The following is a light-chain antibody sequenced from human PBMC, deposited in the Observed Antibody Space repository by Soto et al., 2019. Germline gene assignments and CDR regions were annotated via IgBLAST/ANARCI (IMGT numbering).Light chain of an antibody. J-gene: IGLJ3*02. CDR1: NIGSKN. CDR3: QVWDTSSDHPWV. Sequence: SYELTQPPSVSVAPGQTARITCGGNNIGSKNVHWYQQKPGQAPVLVVYKNSDRPSGIPERFSGSNSGNTAALTISRVEAGDEADYCCQVWDTSSDHPWVFGGGTKVTVL. CDR2: KNS. V-gene: IGLV3-21*02.